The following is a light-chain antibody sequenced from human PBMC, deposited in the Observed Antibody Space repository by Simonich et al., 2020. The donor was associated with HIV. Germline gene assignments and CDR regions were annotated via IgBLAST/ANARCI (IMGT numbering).Light chain of an antibody. CDR2: AAS. V-gene: IGKV1-9*01. Sequence: IQLTQSPSFLSASVGDRVTITCRASQDISLYLAWYQQKPGKAPKLLIYAASTVQRGVPSRFSGSGSGTEFTLTISSLQPEDFATYYCQQSYSTPYTFGQGTKLEIK. CDR1: QDISLY. CDR3: QQSYSTPYT. J-gene: IGKJ2*01.